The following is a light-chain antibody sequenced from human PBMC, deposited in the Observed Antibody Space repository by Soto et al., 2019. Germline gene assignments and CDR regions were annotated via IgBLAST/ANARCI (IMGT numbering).Light chain of an antibody. CDR2: SNS. J-gene: IGLJ1*01. CDR1: SSNIGSNT. V-gene: IGLV1-44*01. CDR3: AAWDDSLNGYV. Sequence: QSVLIQPPSASGTPGQRVTISCSGSSSNIGSNTVNRYQQLAGTAPKLLIFSNSQRPSGVPDRFSGSKSGTSASLAIRGLQSEDEADYYCAAWDDSLNGYVFGTGTKVTVL.